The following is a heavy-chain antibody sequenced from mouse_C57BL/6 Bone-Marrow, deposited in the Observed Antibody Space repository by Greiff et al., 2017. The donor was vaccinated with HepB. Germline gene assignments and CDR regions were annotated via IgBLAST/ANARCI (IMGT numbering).Heavy chain of an antibody. CDR2: IWGDGST. Sequence: VKLVESGPGLVAPSQSLSITCTVSGFSLTSYGVSWVRQPPGKGLEWLGVIWGDGSTNYHSALISRLIISKDNSKSQVFLKLNSLQTDDTASYYCAKYSSGGYYVYFDYWGQGTTLTVSS. D-gene: IGHD2-3*01. J-gene: IGHJ2*01. CDR3: AKYSSGGYYVYFDY. CDR1: GFSLTSYG. V-gene: IGHV2-3*01.